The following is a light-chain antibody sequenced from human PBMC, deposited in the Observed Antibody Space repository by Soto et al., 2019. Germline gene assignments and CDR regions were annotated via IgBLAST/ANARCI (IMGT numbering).Light chain of an antibody. V-gene: IGLV2-14*01. CDR1: NSDVGGYNY. CDR2: DVS. J-gene: IGLJ1*01. Sequence: ALTQPASVSGSPGQSITMSCTGTNSDVGGYNYVSWYQQHPGKAPKLIIYDVSNRPSGVSNRFSGSKSGNTASLTISGLQAEDEADYYCGSYTSISTLVFGTGTKVTVL. CDR3: GSYTSISTLV.